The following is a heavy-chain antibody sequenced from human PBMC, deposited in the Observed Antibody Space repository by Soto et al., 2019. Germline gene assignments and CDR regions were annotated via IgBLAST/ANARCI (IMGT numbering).Heavy chain of an antibody. J-gene: IGHJ4*02. Sequence: QVQLVQSGAEVKKPGSSVKVSCKASGGTFSSYAISWVRQAPGQGLEWMGGIIPIFGTANYAQKFQGRVTITADESTSTAYMDLSSLRSEDTAVYYCAREHTRPYCSGGSCVGGFDYWGQGTLVTVSS. CDR3: AREHTRPYCSGGSCVGGFDY. CDR2: IIPIFGTA. CDR1: GGTFSSYA. V-gene: IGHV1-69*01. D-gene: IGHD2-15*01.